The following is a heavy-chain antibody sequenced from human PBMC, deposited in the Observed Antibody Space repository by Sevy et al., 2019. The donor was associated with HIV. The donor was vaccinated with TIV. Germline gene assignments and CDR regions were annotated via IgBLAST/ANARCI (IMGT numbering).Heavy chain of an antibody. D-gene: IGHD3-3*01. CDR1: GDSVSSSSAA. V-gene: IGHV6-1*01. CDR3: ARDGPGSYYDFWSGYYRYYYYYGMDV. CDR2: TYYRSKWYN. Sequence: QSQTLSLTCAISGDSVSSSSAAWNWIRQSPSRGLEWLGRTYYRSKWYNDYAVSVKIRITINPDTSKNQFSLQLNSVTPEDTAVYYCARDGPGSYYDFWSGYYRYYYYYGMDVWGQGTTVTVSS. J-gene: IGHJ6*02.